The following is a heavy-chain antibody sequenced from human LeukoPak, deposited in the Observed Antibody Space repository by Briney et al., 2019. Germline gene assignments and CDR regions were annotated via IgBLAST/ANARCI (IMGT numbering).Heavy chain of an antibody. V-gene: IGHV3-11*06. D-gene: IGHD6-13*01. CDR3: ARRHSSSWYFDY. J-gene: IGHJ4*02. CDR2: ISSSSSYT. CDR1: GFTFSDYY. Sequence: PGGSLRLSCAASGFTFSDYYMSWVRQAPGKGLEWVSYISSSSSYTNYADSVKGRFTISRDNAKNSLYLQTNSLRAEDTAVYYCARRHSSSWYFDYWGQGTLVTVSS.